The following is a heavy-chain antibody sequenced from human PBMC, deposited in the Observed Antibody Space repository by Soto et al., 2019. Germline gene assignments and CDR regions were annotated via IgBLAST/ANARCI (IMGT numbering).Heavy chain of an antibody. Sequence: QVQLEQSGAEVEKPGSSVKVSCKPSGGPFKSYVLNWVRQAPGQGLEWMGGIIPFLGSADYAQKFQDRVTITADESTSTAYLELSSLRSEDSAVYYCAGTQFDTSGYYPSGLELWGQGTLVTVAS. V-gene: IGHV1-69*01. CDR2: IIPFLGSA. J-gene: IGHJ4*02. CDR3: AGTQFDTSGYYPSGLEL. CDR1: GGPFKSYV. D-gene: IGHD3-22*01.